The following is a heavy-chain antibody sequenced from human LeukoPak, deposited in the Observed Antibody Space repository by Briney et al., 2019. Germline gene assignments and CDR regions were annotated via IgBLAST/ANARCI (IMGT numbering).Heavy chain of an antibody. J-gene: IGHJ4*02. CDR2: ISAYNGKT. D-gene: IGHD3-10*01. V-gene: IGHV1-18*01. Sequence: ASVKVSCKASGGTFSSYAISWVRQAPGQGLEWMGWISAYNGKTEFAQRFQDRVTMTTDTSTTTAYMELRSLRSDDTAMYYCARDHEDVYGSGSYKLWGQGTRVTVSS. CDR1: GGTFSSYA. CDR3: ARDHEDVYGSGSYKL.